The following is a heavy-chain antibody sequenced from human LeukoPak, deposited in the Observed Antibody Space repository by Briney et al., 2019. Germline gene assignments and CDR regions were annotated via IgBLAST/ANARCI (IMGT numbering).Heavy chain of an antibody. V-gene: IGHV3-30*02. D-gene: IGHD2-15*01. Sequence: GGYLRLSCAASGFTFSSYGMHWVRQAPGKGLDGVAFIRYDGSNKYYADSVKGRFTISRDNSKNTLYLQMNSLRAEDTAVYYCAKQKSYIVPYYFDYWGQGTLVTVSS. CDR3: AKQKSYIVPYYFDY. CDR2: IRYDGSNK. J-gene: IGHJ4*02. CDR1: GFTFSSYG.